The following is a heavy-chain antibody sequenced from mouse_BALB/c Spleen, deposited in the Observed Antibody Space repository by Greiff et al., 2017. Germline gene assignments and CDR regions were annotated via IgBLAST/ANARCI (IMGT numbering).Heavy chain of an antibody. CDR3: ARDYGSSYYFDY. V-gene: IGHV1-20*02. J-gene: IGHJ2*01. Sequence: EVQLQQSGPELVKPGASVKISCKASGYSFTGYFMNWVMQSHGKSLEWIGRINPYNGDTFYNQKFKGKATLTVDKSSSTAHMELRSLASEDSAVYYCARDYGSSYYFDYWGQGTTLTVSS. CDR2: INPYNGDT. D-gene: IGHD1-1*01. CDR1: GYSFTGYF.